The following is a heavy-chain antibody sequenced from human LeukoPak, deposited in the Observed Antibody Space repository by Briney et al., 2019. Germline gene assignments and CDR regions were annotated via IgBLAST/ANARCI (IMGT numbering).Heavy chain of an antibody. J-gene: IGHJ4*02. D-gene: IGHD2-2*02. CDR3: GRGFSIVPAGIPDY. Sequence: GRSLRLSCAASGFTFGSYWMHWVRQAPGKGLVWVSRINTDGGSTTYADSVKGRFTISRDNAKNTLYLQMNSLRAEDTAVYYCGRGFSIVPAGIPDYWGLGTLVTVSS. CDR1: GFTFGSYW. V-gene: IGHV3-74*01. CDR2: INTDGGST.